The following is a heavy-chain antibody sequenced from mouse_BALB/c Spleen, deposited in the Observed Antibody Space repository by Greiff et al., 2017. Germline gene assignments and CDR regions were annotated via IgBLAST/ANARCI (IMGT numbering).Heavy chain of an antibody. V-gene: IGHV5-6*01. J-gene: IGHJ2*01. CDR3: ARHGGSSPYFDY. CDR1: GFTFSSYG. CDR2: ISSGGSYT. Sequence: EVKLVESGGDLVKPGGSLKLSCAASGFTFSSYGMSWVRQTPDKRLEWVATISSGGSYTYYPDSVKGRFTISRDNAKNTLYLQISSLKSEDTAMYYCARHGGSSPYFDYWGQGTTLTVSA. D-gene: IGHD1-1*01.